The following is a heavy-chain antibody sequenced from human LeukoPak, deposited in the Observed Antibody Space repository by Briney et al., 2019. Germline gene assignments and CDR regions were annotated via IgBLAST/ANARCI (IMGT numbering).Heavy chain of an antibody. CDR3: ARGRYCSGGSCYSVFDY. CDR2: ISAYNGNT. J-gene: IGHJ4*02. CDR1: GYTFTSYG. D-gene: IGHD2-15*01. V-gene: IGHV1-18*01. Sequence: ASVKVSCKASGYTFTSYGISWVRQAPGQGLEWMGWISAYNGNTNYAQKLQGRVTMTTDTSTSTAYMELRSLRSDDTAVYYCARGRYCSGGSCYSVFDYWGQGTLVTVSS.